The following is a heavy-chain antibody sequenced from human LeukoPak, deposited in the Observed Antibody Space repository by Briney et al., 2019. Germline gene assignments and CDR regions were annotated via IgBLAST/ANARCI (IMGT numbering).Heavy chain of an antibody. CDR3: ARDLWEGASSWIPY. V-gene: IGHV1-2*02. Sequence: EASVKDSCKASGYSFTGHYRHWGGQAPGRGLEWRGWIKPNTGGTNYAQNLQGRVTMTRDTSISTAYMELSRLRSDDTALYYCARDLWEGASSWIPYWGQGTLVTVSS. CDR1: GYSFTGHY. CDR2: IKPNTGGT. J-gene: IGHJ4*02. D-gene: IGHD6-13*01.